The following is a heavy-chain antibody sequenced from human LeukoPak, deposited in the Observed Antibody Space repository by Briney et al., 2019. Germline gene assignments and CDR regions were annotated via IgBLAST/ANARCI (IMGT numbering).Heavy chain of an antibody. J-gene: IGHJ4*02. Sequence: ASVKVSCKESGDTFSSYAISWVRQAPGQGLEWMGGIIPIFGTANYAQKFQGRVTITTDESTSTAYMELSSLRSEDTAVYYCARDRFPYYYDSSGYFDYWGQGTLVTVST. CDR3: ARDRFPYYYDSSGYFDY. V-gene: IGHV1-69*05. CDR2: IIPIFGTA. CDR1: GDTFSSYA. D-gene: IGHD3-22*01.